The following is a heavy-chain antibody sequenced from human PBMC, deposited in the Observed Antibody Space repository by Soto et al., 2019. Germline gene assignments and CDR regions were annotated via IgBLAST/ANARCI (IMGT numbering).Heavy chain of an antibody. D-gene: IGHD5-12*01. CDR1: GGSISSGDYY. CDR2: IYWDDDN. V-gene: IGHV2-5*08. J-gene: IGHJ4*02. Sequence: TLSLTCTVSGGSISSGDYYWSWIRQPPGKGLEWVVFIYWDDDNRYSPSLKSRITVAKDTSKKQVVLTMTDMDPADTATYYCAHRLGGYTWNDGYFDFWGQGVLVTVSS. CDR3: AHRLGGYTWNDGYFDF.